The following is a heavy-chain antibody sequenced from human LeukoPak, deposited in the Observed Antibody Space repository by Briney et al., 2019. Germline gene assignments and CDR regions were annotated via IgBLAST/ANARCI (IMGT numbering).Heavy chain of an antibody. CDR1: GFTFSSYA. V-gene: IGHV3-64*01. Sequence: GGSLRLSCAASGFTFSSYAMHWVRQAPGKGLEYVSAISSNGGSTYHANSVKGRFTISRDNSKNTLYLQMGSLRAEDMAVYYCARDRGYSYGGYYFDYWGQGTLVTVSS. D-gene: IGHD5-18*01. J-gene: IGHJ4*02. CDR2: ISSNGGST. CDR3: ARDRGYSYGGYYFDY.